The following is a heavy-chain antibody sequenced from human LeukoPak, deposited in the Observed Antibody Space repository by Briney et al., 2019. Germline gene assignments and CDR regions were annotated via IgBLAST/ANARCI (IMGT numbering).Heavy chain of an antibody. Sequence: GGSLRLSCAASGFTFSSYSMNWVRQAPGKGLEWVSYISSSSSPIYYADSVKGRFTISRDSAKNSLYLQMNSLRAEDTAVYYCARSGYCTSTSCLNGRGAFDIWGQGTMVTVSS. D-gene: IGHD2-2*01. V-gene: IGHV3-48*04. CDR3: ARSGYCTSTSCLNGRGAFDI. CDR1: GFTFSSYS. J-gene: IGHJ3*02. CDR2: ISSSSSPI.